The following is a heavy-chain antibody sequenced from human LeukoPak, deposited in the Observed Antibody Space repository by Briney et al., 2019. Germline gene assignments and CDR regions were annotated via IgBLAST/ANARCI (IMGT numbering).Heavy chain of an antibody. J-gene: IGHJ3*02. CDR2: ISAYNGNT. CDR1: GYTFINNW. V-gene: IGHV1-18*01. Sequence: GASVKVSCKASGYTFINNWMHWVRQAPGQGLEWMGWISAYNGNTNYAQKLQGRVTMTTDTSTTTAYMELKSLRSDDTAVYYCARDRTSTVATPSDAFDIWGQGTMVTVSS. CDR3: ARDRTSTVATPSDAFDI. D-gene: IGHD4-23*01.